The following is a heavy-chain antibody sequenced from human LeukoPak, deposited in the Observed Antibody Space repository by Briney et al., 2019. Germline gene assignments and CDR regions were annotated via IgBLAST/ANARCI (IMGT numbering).Heavy chain of an antibody. V-gene: IGHV3-30*02. D-gene: IGHD6-6*01. CDR1: GFTFSSYG. J-gene: IGHJ5*02. Sequence: PGGSLRLSCAASGFTFSSYGMHWVRQAPGKGLEWVAFIRYDGSNKYYADSVKGRFTISRDNSKNTLYLQMNSLRAEDTAVYYCAKAYSPLEYSNPGFDPWGQGTLVTVSS. CDR2: IRYDGSNK. CDR3: AKAYSPLEYSNPGFDP.